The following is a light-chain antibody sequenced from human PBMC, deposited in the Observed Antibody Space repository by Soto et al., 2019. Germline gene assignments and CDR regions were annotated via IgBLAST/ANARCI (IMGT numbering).Light chain of an antibody. V-gene: IGLV1-44*01. J-gene: IGLJ1*01. CDR2: LNS. CDR1: SSSIERNT. CDR3: ATWDDSMNLLYV. Sequence: QSVLTQPPSASGTPGQRVTISCSGDSSSIERNTVSWYQQLPGMAPKLLIYLNSRRPPGVPDRFSGYKSGTSASLAISGLQSADEAEYYCATWDDSMNLLYVFGTGTKVTVL.